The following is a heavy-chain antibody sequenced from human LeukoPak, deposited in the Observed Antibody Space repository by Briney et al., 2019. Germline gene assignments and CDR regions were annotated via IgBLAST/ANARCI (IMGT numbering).Heavy chain of an antibody. CDR3: ARGHRVCSGGSCYGDY. V-gene: IGHV3-30-3*01. Sequence: PGGSLRLSCAASGFTFSSYAMHWVRQAPGKGLEWVAVISYDGSNKYYADSVKGRFTTSRDNSKNTLYLQMNSLRAEDTAVYYCARGHRVCSGGSCYGDYWGQGTLVTVSS. CDR1: GFTFSSYA. J-gene: IGHJ4*02. D-gene: IGHD2-15*01. CDR2: ISYDGSNK.